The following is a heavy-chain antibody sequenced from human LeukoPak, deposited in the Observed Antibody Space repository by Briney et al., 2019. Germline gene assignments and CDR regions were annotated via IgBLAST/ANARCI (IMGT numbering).Heavy chain of an antibody. CDR3: ARDYYNILTGYYLF. J-gene: IGHJ4*02. V-gene: IGHV3-21*01. CDR1: GFTFSSYS. D-gene: IGHD3-9*01. Sequence: PGGSLRLSCAASGFTFSSYSMNWVRQAPGKGLEWVSSISSGSSYMCYADSVKGRFTISRDNAKNSLYLQMNSLRAEDTAVYYCARDYYNILTGYYLFWGQGTLVTVSS. CDR2: ISSGSSYM.